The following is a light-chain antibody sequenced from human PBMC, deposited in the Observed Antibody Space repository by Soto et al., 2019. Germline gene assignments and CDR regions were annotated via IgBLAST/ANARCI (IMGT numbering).Light chain of an antibody. J-gene: IGLJ2*01. CDR3: DSYTSSSLLRV. CDR1: RTDVGGYNY. CDR2: DVS. V-gene: IGLV2-14*03. Sequence: QSALTQPASVSGSLGQSITISCSGTRTDVGGYNYVSWYQQHPGKAPKLMIYDVSNRPSGVSNRFSGSKSGNTASLTISGLQAEDEADYYCDSYTSSSLLRVFGGGTKLTVL.